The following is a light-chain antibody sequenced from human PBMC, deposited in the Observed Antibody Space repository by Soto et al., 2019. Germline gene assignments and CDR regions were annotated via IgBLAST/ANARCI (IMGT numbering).Light chain of an antibody. CDR2: GVS. Sequence: QSVLTQPASVSGSPGQSITISCTGTSSDVGSYNYVSWYQQHPGKAPKLMIYGVSARPSGISSRFSGSKSGNTASLTISGLQTEDEADYYCSSYTDSSTLFGTGTKLTVL. J-gene: IGLJ1*01. V-gene: IGLV2-14*01. CDR1: SSDVGSYNY. CDR3: SSYTDSSTL.